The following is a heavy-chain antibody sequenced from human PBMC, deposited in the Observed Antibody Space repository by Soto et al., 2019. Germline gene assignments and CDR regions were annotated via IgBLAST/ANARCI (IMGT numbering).Heavy chain of an antibody. J-gene: IGHJ4*02. CDR3: ARGGRKLAS. V-gene: IGHV4-59*01. CDR1: DGSISDDY. CDR2: IYYSGST. Sequence: QVQLQESGPGLVKPSETLSLTCTVSDGSISDDYWSWIRQPPGKGLQWIGYIYYSGSTNYNPSLKSRVTLSVDTSKIQYTLKLNSVTAADTAVYYCARGGRKLASWGQGTLVTVSS. D-gene: IGHD3-16*01.